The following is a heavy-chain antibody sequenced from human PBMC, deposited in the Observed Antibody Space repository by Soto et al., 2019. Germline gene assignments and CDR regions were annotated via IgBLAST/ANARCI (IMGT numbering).Heavy chain of an antibody. V-gene: IGHV1-18*01. J-gene: IGHJ5*02. CDR1: GYTFTSYG. D-gene: IGHD2-21*02. CDR2: ISAYNGDT. Sequence: GASVKVSCKASGYTFTSYGISWVRQAPGQGLEWMGWISAYNGDTNYAQKLQGRVTMTTDTSTSTAYMELRSLRSDDTAVYYCGTTYYNPTLKSRVSMSVDTSKNQFSLRLSSVTAADTAVYYCARVSCGGGTCYSRGERIPRNLNWFDPWGQGTLVTVSS. CDR3: GTTYYNPTLKSRVSMSVDTSKNQFSLRLSSVTAADTAVYYCARVSCGGGTCYSRGERIPRNLNWFDP.